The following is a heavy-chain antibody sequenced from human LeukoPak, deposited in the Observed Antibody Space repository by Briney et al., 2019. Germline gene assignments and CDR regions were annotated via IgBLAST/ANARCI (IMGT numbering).Heavy chain of an antibody. D-gene: IGHD1-26*01. CDR1: GFIFNNNF. CDR3: AKDGEWELRSRAFDI. J-gene: IGHJ3*02. CDR2: ISGSGGST. V-gene: IGHV3-23*01. Sequence: GGSLRLSCAASGFIFNNNFMSWVRQAPGKGLEWVSAISGSGGSTYYADSVKGRFTISRDNSKNTLYLQMNSLRAEDTAVYYCAKDGEWELRSRAFDIWGQGTMVTVSS.